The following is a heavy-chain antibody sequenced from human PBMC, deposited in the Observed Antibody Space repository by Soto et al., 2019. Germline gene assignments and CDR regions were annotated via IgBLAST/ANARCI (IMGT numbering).Heavy chain of an antibody. CDR2: ISAYNGNT. CDR1: GYTFTSYG. Sequence: QVQLVQSGAEVKKPGASVKVSCKASGYTFTSYGISWVRQAPGQGLEWMGWISAYNGNTNYAQKLQGRVTMTTSTSSSTAYMELRSLRCDDAAVDYCAGGTTRVGGNWFDPWGQGTLVTVSS. J-gene: IGHJ5*02. CDR3: AGGTTRVGGNWFDP. D-gene: IGHD1-7*01. V-gene: IGHV1-18*01.